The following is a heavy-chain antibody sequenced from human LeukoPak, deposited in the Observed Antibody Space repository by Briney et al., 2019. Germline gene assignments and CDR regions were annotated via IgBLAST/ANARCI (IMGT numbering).Heavy chain of an antibody. D-gene: IGHD6-19*01. J-gene: IGHJ2*01. CDR3: ARGGSSIAVAVGWYFDL. CDR2: ISAYNGNT. Sequence: ASVKASCKTSGYTFTNYGISWVRQAPGQGLEWMGWISAYNGNTNYTQNLQGRVTMTTDTSTNTAYMELRSLRSDDTAVYYCARGGSSIAVAVGWYFDLWGRGTLVTVSS. V-gene: IGHV1-18*01. CDR1: GYTFTNYG.